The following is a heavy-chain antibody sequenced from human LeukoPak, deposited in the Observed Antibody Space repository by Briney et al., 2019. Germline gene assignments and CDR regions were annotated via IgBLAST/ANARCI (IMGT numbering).Heavy chain of an antibody. CDR1: GFTFSDYS. V-gene: IGHV3-21*01. CDR3: ATFRWNYCSGGSCHL. Sequence: PGGSLRLSCAASGFTFSDYSMNWVRQAPGKGLEWVSSLSRTSRTPTYAYYADSVKGRFTISRDNAKNSLYLQMNSLRAEDTAVYYCATFRWNYCSGGSCHLWGQGTLVTVSS. CDR2: LSRTSRTPT. J-gene: IGHJ5*02. D-gene: IGHD2-15*01.